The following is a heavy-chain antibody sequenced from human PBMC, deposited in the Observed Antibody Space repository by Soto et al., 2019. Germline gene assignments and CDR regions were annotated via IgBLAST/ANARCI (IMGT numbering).Heavy chain of an antibody. V-gene: IGHV4-31*03. CDR2: IYYSGST. Sequence: SETLSLTCTVSGGSISSGGYYWSWIRQHPGKGLEWIGYIYYSGSTYYNPSLKSRVTISVDTSKNQFSLKLSSVTAADTAVYYCARVLYDRTHVFDYWGQGTLVTVSS. CDR1: GGSISSGGYY. CDR3: ARVLYDRTHVFDY. D-gene: IGHD3-22*01. J-gene: IGHJ4*02.